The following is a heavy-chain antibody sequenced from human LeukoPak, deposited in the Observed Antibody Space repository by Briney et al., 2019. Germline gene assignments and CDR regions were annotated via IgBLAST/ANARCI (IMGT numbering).Heavy chain of an antibody. CDR3: ARDEIVAARWEGYYHYYMDV. V-gene: IGHV1-8*02. J-gene: IGHJ6*03. CDR2: MNPNSGNT. Sequence: ASVKVSCKASGYTFTSYDINWVRQATGQGLEWMGWMNPNSGNTGYAQKFQGRVTMTRDMSTSTVYMELSSLRSEDTAVYYCARDEIVAARWEGYYHYYMDVWGKGTTVTVSS. D-gene: IGHD6-6*01. CDR1: GYTFTSYD.